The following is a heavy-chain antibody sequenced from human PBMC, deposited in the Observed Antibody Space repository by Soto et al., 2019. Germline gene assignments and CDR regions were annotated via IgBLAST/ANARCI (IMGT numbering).Heavy chain of an antibody. D-gene: IGHD2-21*01. CDR2: INHSGST. Sequence: QVQLHQWGAGLLKPSETLSLTCAVYDGSFSDYYWTWIRQSPGKGREWIGEINHSGSTSYKSSLKSRVTISIDTSKNQFSLKLTSVTASDTAVYYCARGKFGFSYYYYYYLDVWGKGTTVTVSS. V-gene: IGHV4-34*01. J-gene: IGHJ6*03. CDR1: DGSFSDYY. CDR3: ARGKFGFSYYYYYYLDV.